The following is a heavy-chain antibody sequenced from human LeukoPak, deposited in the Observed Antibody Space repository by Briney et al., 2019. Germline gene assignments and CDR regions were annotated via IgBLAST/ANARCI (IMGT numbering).Heavy chain of an antibody. CDR3: AKSGDSIVVVPAIDAFDI. J-gene: IGHJ3*02. V-gene: IGHV1-69*13. Sequence: GASVKVSCQASGYTFTSYAMNWVRQAPGQGLEWMGGIIPIFGTANYAQKFQGRVTITADESTSTAYMELSSLRSEDTAVYYCAKSGDSIVVVPAIDAFDIWGQGTMVTVSS. CDR2: IIPIFGTA. D-gene: IGHD2-2*01. CDR1: GYTFTSYA.